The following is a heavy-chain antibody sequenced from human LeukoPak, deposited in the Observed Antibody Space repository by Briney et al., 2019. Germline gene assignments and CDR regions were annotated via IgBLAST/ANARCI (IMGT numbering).Heavy chain of an antibody. D-gene: IGHD2-21*01. CDR1: GFTFSSYS. Sequence: GGSLRLSCAASGFTFSSYSMNWVRQAPGKGLEWVSSISSSSSYIYYADSVKGRFTISRDNAKNSLCLQMNSLRAEDTAVYYCARAQVNYFDYWGQGTLVTVSS. CDR3: ARAQVNYFDY. CDR2: ISSSSSYI. V-gene: IGHV3-21*01. J-gene: IGHJ4*02.